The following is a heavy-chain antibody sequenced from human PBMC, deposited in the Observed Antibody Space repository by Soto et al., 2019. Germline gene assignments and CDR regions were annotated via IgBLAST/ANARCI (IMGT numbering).Heavy chain of an antibody. Sequence: GGSLRLSCAASGFTFSSYAMSWVRQAPGKGLEWVSAISGSGGSTYYADSVKGRFTISRDNSKNTLYLQMNSLRAEDTAVYYCAKDAADYGDDGYGAFDIWGQGTMVTVSS. V-gene: IGHV3-23*01. CDR1: GFTFSSYA. J-gene: IGHJ3*02. CDR2: ISGSGGST. CDR3: AKDAADYGDDGYGAFDI. D-gene: IGHD4-17*01.